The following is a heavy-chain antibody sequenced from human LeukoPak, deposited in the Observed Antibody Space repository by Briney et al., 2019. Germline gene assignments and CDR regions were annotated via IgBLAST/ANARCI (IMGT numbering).Heavy chain of an antibody. J-gene: IGHJ4*02. V-gene: IGHV4-59*12. CDR3: AREGDCSSTSCPFDY. CDR2: IRYTGGT. D-gene: IGHD2-2*01. Sequence: SETLSLTCTVSGGSIRDYYWSWIRQPPGKGLEWIGYIRYTGGTNYNPSLKSRVTVSKDTSRNQISLMVTSVTAADTAVYYCAREGDCSSTSCPFDYRGQGTLVTVSS. CDR1: GGSIRDYY.